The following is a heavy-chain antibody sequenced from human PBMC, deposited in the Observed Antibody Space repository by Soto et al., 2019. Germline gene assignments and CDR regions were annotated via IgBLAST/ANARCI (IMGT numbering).Heavy chain of an antibody. D-gene: IGHD5-12*01. Sequence: GGSLRLSCAASGFTFSSYWMHWVRQAPGKGLVWVSRINSDGSSTSYADSVKGRFTISRDNAKNRLYLQMNSLRAEDTAVYYCAREGGYSGGSSSWYYDYWGQGTLVTVSS. J-gene: IGHJ4*02. CDR2: INSDGSST. V-gene: IGHV3-74*01. CDR3: AREGGYSGGSSSWYYDY. CDR1: GFTFSSYW.